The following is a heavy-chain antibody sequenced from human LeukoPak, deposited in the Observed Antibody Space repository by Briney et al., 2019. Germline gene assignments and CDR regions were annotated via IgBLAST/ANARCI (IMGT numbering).Heavy chain of an antibody. CDR1: GGSISSYY. CDR2: IYYSGST. Sequence: PSETLSLTCTVSGGSISSYYRSWIRQPPGKGLEWIGYIYYSGSTNYNPSLKSRVTISVDTSKNQFSLKLSSVTAADTAVYYCASQAAAGYFDYWGQGTLITVSS. V-gene: IGHV4-59*08. J-gene: IGHJ4*02. CDR3: ASQAAAGYFDY. D-gene: IGHD6-13*01.